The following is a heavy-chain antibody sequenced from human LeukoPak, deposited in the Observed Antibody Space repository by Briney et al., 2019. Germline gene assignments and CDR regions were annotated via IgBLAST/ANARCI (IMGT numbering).Heavy chain of an antibody. J-gene: IGHJ4*02. D-gene: IGHD3-22*01. CDR1: GFTFGSYA. CDR2: ISYDGSNK. V-gene: IGHV3-30-3*01. Sequence: PGRSLRLSCAASGFTFGSYAMHWVRQAPGKGLEWVAVISYDGSNKYYADSVKGRFTISRDNSKNTLYLQMNSLRAEDTAVYYCARDYYDSSGYFGIFDYWGQGTLVTVSS. CDR3: ARDYYDSSGYFGIFDY.